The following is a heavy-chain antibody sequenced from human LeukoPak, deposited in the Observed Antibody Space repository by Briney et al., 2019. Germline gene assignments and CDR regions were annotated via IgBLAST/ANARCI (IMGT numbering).Heavy chain of an antibody. V-gene: IGHV4-59*01. CDR1: GGSISSYY. D-gene: IGHD2-2*02. J-gene: IGHJ4*02. CDR2: IYYSGST. Sequence: PSETLSLTCTVSGGSISSYYWSWIRQPPGKGLEWIGYIYYSGSTNYNPSLKSQVTISVDTSKNQFSLKLSSVTAADTAVYYCARGGYTSRDDYFDYWGQGTLVTVSS. CDR3: ARGGYTSRDDYFDY.